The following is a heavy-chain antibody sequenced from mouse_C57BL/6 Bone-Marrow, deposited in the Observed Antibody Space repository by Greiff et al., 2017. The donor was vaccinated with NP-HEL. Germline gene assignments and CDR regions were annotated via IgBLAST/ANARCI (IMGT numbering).Heavy chain of an antibody. V-gene: IGHV1-64*01. CDR1: GYTFTSYW. CDR2: IHPNSGST. J-gene: IGHJ3*01. D-gene: IGHD2-4*01. CDR3: ARKDDYPFAY. Sequence: QVQLLQPGAELVKPGASVKLSCKASGYTFTSYWMHWVKQRPGQGLEWIGMIHPNSGSTNYNEKFKSKATLTVDKSSSTAYMQLSSLTSEDSAVYYCARKDDYPFAYWGQGTLVTVSA.